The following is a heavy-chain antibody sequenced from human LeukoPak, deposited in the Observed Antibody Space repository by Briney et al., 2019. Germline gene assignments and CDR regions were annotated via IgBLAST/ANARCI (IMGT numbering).Heavy chain of an antibody. CDR1: GFTFSSYE. Sequence: PGGSLRLSCAASGFTFSSYEMNWVRQAPGKGLEWVSYISSSGSTIYYADSVRGRFTISRDNAKNSLYLQMNSLRAEDTAVYYCARVRREGYYDFLPGGYYYYYMDVWGKGTTVTVSS. V-gene: IGHV3-48*03. CDR3: ARVRREGYYDFLPGGYYYYYMDV. J-gene: IGHJ6*03. CDR2: ISSSGSTI. D-gene: IGHD3-3*01.